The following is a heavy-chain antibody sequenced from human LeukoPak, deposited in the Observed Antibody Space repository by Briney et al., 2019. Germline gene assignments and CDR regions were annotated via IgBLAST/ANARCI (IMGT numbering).Heavy chain of an antibody. Sequence: GASVKVSCKASGYTFTSYDINWVRQATGQGLEWMGWMNPNSGNTGYAQKFQGRVTITRNTSIRTAYMALSSLRSEDTAVYYCARVQDDYVWGSYRFDYWGQGTLVTVSS. CDR2: MNPNSGNT. CDR3: ARVQDDYVWGSYRFDY. D-gene: IGHD3-16*02. J-gene: IGHJ4*02. CDR1: GYTFTSYD. V-gene: IGHV1-8*03.